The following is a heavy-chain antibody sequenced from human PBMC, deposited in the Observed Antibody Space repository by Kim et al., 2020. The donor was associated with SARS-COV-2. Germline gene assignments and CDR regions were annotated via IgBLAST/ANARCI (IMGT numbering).Heavy chain of an antibody. CDR1: GFTFSSYS. D-gene: IGHD2-15*01. CDR2: ISSSSSYI. Sequence: GGSLRLSCAASGFTFSSYSMNWVRQAPGKGLEWVSSISSSSSYIYYADSVKGRFTISRDNAKNSLYLQMNSLRAEDTAVYYCARDGSSLVAATNIAWGQGTLVTVSS. CDR3: ARDGSSLVAATNIA. V-gene: IGHV3-21*01. J-gene: IGHJ5*02.